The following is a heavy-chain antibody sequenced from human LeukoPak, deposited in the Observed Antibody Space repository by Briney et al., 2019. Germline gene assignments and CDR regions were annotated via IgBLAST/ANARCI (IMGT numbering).Heavy chain of an antibody. J-gene: IGHJ4*02. D-gene: IGHD5-24*01. V-gene: IGHV1-45*02. CDR1: GYTFTSYY. CDR2: ITPFNGNT. CDR3: ANGPDGYNTY. Sequence: SVKVSCKASGYTFTSYYLYWVRQAPGQGLEWMGWITPFNGNTNYAQKFQDRVTITRDRSMSTAYMELSSLRSEDTAMYYCANGPDGYNTYWGQGTLVTVSS.